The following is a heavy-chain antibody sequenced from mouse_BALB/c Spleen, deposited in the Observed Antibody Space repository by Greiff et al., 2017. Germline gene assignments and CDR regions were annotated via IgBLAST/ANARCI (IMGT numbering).Heavy chain of an antibody. CDR1: GYTFTSYT. CDR2: INPSSGYT. V-gene: IGHV1-4*01. CDR3: AREGLRNYAMDY. J-gene: IGHJ4*01. D-gene: IGHD2-4*01. Sequence: QVQLQQSGAELAKPGASVKMSCKASGYTFTSYTMHWVKQRPGQGLEWIGYINPSSGYTNYNQKFKDKATLTADKSSSTAYMQLSSLTSEDSAVYYCAREGLRNYAMDYWGQGTSVTVSS.